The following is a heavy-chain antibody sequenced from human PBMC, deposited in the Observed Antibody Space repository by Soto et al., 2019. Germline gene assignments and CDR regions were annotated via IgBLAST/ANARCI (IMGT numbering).Heavy chain of an antibody. CDR2: IKQDGSEK. J-gene: IGHJ6*02. V-gene: IGHV3-7*03. CDR3: ARGGQPYGMDV. CDR1: GFTFSSYW. Sequence: GGSLSLSCAGSGFTFSSYWMSWVREAPGKVLEWVDNIKQDGSEKYYVDSVKGRFTNPRDNAKNALYLQMNSLRSEDTAVYYCARGGQPYGMDVWGQGTTVTVSS. D-gene: IGHD1-26*01.